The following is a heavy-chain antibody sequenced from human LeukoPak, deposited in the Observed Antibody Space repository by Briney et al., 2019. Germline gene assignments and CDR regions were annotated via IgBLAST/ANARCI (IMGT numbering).Heavy chain of an antibody. D-gene: IGHD3-10*01. V-gene: IGHV3-74*01. CDR2: IDNDGSST. CDR3: ARTGPGTYYTFDG. Sequence: PGGSLRLSCAVSGFTFSNYWMNWVRQAPGKGLVWVSRIDNDGSSTRYADSVKGRFTISRDNAKNTVYLQMLSLRADDTAMYYCARTGPGTYYTFDGWGQGTLVTASS. CDR1: GFTFSNYW. J-gene: IGHJ5*02.